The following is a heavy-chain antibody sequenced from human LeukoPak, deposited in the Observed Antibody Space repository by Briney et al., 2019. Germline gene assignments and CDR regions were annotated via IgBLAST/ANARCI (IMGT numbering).Heavy chain of an antibody. CDR2: IYYSGST. J-gene: IGHJ4*02. V-gene: IGHV4-39*07. CDR1: GGSISSSSYY. D-gene: IGHD1-1*01. CDR3: ARDQYTTGTGFDY. Sequence: SETLSLTCTVSGGSISSSSYYWGWIRQPPGKGLEWIGSIYYSGSTYYNPSLKSRVTISVDRSKNQFSLKLSSVTAADTAVYYCARDQYTTGTGFDYWGQGTLVTVSS.